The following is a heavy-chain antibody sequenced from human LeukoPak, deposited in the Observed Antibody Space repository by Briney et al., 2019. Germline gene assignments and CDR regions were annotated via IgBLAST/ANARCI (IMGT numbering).Heavy chain of an antibody. V-gene: IGHV3-48*03. CDR3: ARGRWFDP. CDR1: GFTFSNYE. Sequence: GGSLRLSCVASGFTFSNYEMNWVRQAPGKGLEWISYISSSGSNIHYADSVKGRLTISRDNAKNSLYLQMNSLRAEDTAVYYCARGRWFDPWGQGTLVTVSS. CDR2: ISSSGSNI. J-gene: IGHJ5*02.